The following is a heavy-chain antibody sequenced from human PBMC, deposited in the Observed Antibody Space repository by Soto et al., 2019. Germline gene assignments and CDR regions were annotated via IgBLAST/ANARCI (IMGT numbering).Heavy chain of an antibody. J-gene: IGHJ6*02. CDR2: ISYDGSNK. D-gene: IGHD6-13*01. Sequence: QVQLVESGGGVVQPGRSLRLSCAASGFTFSSYGMHWVRQAPGKGLEWVAVISYDGSNKYYADSVKGRFTISRDNSKNTLSLQMTSLRAEDTAVYYCAEDLHSSSWYGNYYYYGMDVWGQGHTVTVSS. V-gene: IGHV3-30*18. CDR3: AEDLHSSSWYGNYYYYGMDV. CDR1: GFTFSSYG.